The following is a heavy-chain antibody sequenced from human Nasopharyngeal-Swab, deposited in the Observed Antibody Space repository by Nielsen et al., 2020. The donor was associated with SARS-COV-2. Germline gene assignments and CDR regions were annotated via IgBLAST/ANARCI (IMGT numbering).Heavy chain of an antibody. CDR1: GSRFISYW. D-gene: IGHD3-22*01. CDR3: ARTAIEGGYYRGDAFDI. CDR2: IYPGDSDT. J-gene: IGHJ3*02. V-gene: IGHV5-51*01. Sequence: GESLKISCKGSGSRFISYWIGWVRQMPGKVVEWMGIIYPGDSDTRYSPSFQGQVTISADKSINTAYLQWSSLKASDTAMYYCARTAIEGGYYRGDAFDIWGQGTMVTVSS.